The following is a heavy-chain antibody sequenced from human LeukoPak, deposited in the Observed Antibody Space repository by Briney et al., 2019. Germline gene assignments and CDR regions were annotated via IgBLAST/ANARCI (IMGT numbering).Heavy chain of an antibody. CDR1: GGSISSYY. J-gene: IGHJ5*02. CDR3: ARVVRGSSTSPDPFDP. D-gene: IGHD2-2*01. Sequence: SETLSLTCTVSGGSISSYYWSWLRQPPGKGLEWIGYIYYSGSTNYNPSLKSRVTISVDTSKNQFSLKLSSVTAADTAVYYCARVVRGSSTSPDPFDPWGQGTLVTVSS. V-gene: IGHV4-59*08. CDR2: IYYSGST.